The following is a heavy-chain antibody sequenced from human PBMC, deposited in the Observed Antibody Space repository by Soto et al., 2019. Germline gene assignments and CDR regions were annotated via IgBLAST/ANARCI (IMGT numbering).Heavy chain of an antibody. Sequence: ASVKVSCKASGGTFSSYAISWVRQAPGQGLEWMGGIIPIFGTANYAQKFQGRVTITADESTSTAYMELSSLRSEDTAVYYCARDTYDSSDNLDYWGQGTLVTVSS. J-gene: IGHJ4*02. CDR1: GGTFSSYA. V-gene: IGHV1-69*13. CDR3: ARDTYDSSDNLDY. D-gene: IGHD3-22*01. CDR2: IIPIFGTA.